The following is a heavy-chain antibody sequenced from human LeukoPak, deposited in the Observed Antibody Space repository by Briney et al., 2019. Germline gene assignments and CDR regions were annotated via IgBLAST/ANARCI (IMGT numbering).Heavy chain of an antibody. J-gene: IGHJ4*02. CDR2: INSDGSST. CDR1: GFTFSSYW. CDR3: ARIDWEYYYDSSGYFPSYYFDY. D-gene: IGHD3-22*01. Sequence: GGPLRLSCAASGFTFSSYWMHWVRQAPGKGLVWVSRINSDGSSTSYADSVKGRFTISRDNAKNTLYLQMNSLRAEDTAVYYCARIDWEYYYDSSGYFPSYYFDYWGQGTLVTVSS. V-gene: IGHV3-74*01.